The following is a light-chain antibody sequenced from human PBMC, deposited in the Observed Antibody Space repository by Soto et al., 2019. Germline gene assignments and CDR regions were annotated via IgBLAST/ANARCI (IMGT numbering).Light chain of an antibody. CDR3: LQHNSYPLT. CDR1: QGVRSD. V-gene: IGKV1-17*01. Sequence: DIQMTQSPSSLSASVGDRVTITCRASQGVRSDLGWYQQRPGKAPKRLIYAASSLYSGVPSRFSGSGYGTEFTLTISSLQHEDFATYYCLQHNSYPLTFGGGTKVEIK. J-gene: IGKJ4*01. CDR2: AAS.